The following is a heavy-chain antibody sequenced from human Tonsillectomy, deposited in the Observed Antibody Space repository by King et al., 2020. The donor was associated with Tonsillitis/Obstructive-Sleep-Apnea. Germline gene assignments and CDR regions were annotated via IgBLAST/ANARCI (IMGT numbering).Heavy chain of an antibody. J-gene: IGHJ5*02. D-gene: IGHD3-16*01. CDR2: IYPGDSET. CDR3: ARGGDALDWFDP. CDR1: GYRFTRDW. V-gene: IGHV5-51*01. Sequence: VQLVESGAEVKKPGESLKLSCKGSGYRFTRDWIVWVRQMPGKGLEWMGIIYPGDSETRYSPSFQGQVTISADESISTAYLQWSTLKASDTAMYYCARGGDALDWFDPWAQGTLVTVSS.